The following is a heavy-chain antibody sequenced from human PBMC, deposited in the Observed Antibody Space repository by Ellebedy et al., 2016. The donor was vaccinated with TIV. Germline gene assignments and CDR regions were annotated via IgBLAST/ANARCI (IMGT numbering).Heavy chain of an antibody. CDR2: IDPSGGST. CDR1: GYTLTKYY. Sequence: ASVKVSCKAFGYTLTKYYVHWVRQAPGQGPEWVGIIDPSGGSTTYAQKFQGRVTMTSDTSTSTVYMELSSLRSEDTSIYYCARKYYFDYWGQGTLVNGSS. CDR3: ARKYYFDY. V-gene: IGHV1-46*01. J-gene: IGHJ4*02.